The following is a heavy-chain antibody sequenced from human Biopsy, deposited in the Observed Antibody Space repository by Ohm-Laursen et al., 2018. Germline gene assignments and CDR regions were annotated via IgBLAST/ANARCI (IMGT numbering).Heavy chain of an antibody. D-gene: IGHD6-19*01. J-gene: IGHJ6*02. V-gene: IGHV1-69*13. CDR1: GGAFTNYA. CDR3: VAYPSSGFFENNDDFAMDV. CDR2: IITVSETA. Sequence: VALVKVSCKASGGAFTNYAINWVRQAPGHGLEWMGGIITVSETAGYAERFQGRVTITADVTTTTAYMDLSGLRSEDTAVYYCVAYPSSGFFENNDDFAMDVWGQGTTVIVSS.